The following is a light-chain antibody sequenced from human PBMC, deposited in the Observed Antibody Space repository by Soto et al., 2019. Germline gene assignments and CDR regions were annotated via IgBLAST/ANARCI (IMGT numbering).Light chain of an antibody. J-gene: IGKJ1*01. CDR1: QSVSIW. V-gene: IGKV1-5*03. Sequence: RSASEGDRVTISCRASQSVSIWLAWYQQKPGRAPKLLIYKSSILESGVPSRFSGSGSGTEFTLTISSLQPDDFATYYCQQFNTSPWTFGQGTKVDIK. CDR3: QQFNTSPWT. CDR2: KSS.